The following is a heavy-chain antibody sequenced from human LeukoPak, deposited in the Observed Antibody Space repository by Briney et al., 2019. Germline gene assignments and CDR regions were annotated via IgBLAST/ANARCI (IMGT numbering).Heavy chain of an antibody. Sequence: GGSLRLSCAASGFTFGSYAMSWVRQAPGKGLEWVSAISGSGGSTYYADSVKGRFTISRDNSKNTLYLQMNSLRAEDTAVYYCAKGEGRYYDSSVVDYWGQGTLVTVSS. V-gene: IGHV3-23*01. D-gene: IGHD3-22*01. CDR2: ISGSGGST. CDR3: AKGEGRYYDSSVVDY. CDR1: GFTFGSYA. J-gene: IGHJ4*02.